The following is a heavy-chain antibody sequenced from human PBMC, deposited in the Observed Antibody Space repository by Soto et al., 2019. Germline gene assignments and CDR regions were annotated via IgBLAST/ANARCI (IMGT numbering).Heavy chain of an antibody. D-gene: IGHD2-2*01. CDR2: ISGSGGST. CDR1: GFTFSSYA. V-gene: IGHV3-23*01. CDR3: AEEGQNIVVVPAAYENWFDP. Sequence: GGSLRLSCAASGFTFSSYAMSWVRQAPGKGLEWVSAISGSGGSTYYADSVKGRFTISRDNSKNTLYLQMNSLRAEDTAVYYCAEEGQNIVVVPAAYENWFDPWGQGTLVTVPS. J-gene: IGHJ5*02.